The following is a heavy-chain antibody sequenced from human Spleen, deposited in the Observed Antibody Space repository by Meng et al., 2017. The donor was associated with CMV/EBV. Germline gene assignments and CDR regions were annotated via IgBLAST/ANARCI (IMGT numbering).Heavy chain of an antibody. D-gene: IGHD3-22*01. CDR1: GYTLTSYD. CDR2: MNPNSGNT. Sequence: SGYTLTSYDINWVRQATGQGLEWMGWMNPNSGNTGYAQKFQGRVTITRNTSISTAYMELSSLRSEDTAVYYCARGGYSSGYYDPFDYWGQGTLVTVSS. CDR3: ARGGYSSGYYDPFDY. J-gene: IGHJ4*02. V-gene: IGHV1-8*03.